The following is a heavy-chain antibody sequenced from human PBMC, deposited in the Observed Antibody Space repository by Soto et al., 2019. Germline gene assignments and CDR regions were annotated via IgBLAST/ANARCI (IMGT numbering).Heavy chain of an antibody. CDR1: GYSFTSYW. D-gene: IGHD3-22*01. Sequence: GESLKISCKGSGYSFTSYWISWVRQMPGKGLEWMGRIDPSDSYTNYSPSFQGHVTISADKSISTAYLQWSSLKASDTAMYYCARLGYDSSGYYSIGHYYYYYGMDVWGQGT. V-gene: IGHV5-10-1*01. J-gene: IGHJ6*02. CDR3: ARLGYDSSGYYSIGHYYYYYGMDV. CDR2: IDPSDSYT.